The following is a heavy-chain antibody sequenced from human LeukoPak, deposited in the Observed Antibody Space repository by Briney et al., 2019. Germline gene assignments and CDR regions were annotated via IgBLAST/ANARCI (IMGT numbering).Heavy chain of an antibody. J-gene: IGHJ4*02. CDR1: GYSFTSYW. CDR3: ARLSPAAAATPEPYYFDY. V-gene: IGHV5-10-1*04. CDR2: IDPSDSYT. D-gene: IGHD6-13*01. Sequence: GESLKISCKGSGYSFTSYWISWVRQMPGKGLEWMGRIDPSDSYTNYSPSFQGQVTISADKSISLAYLQWSSLRASDTAIYYCARLSPAAAATPEPYYFDYWGQGTLVTVSS.